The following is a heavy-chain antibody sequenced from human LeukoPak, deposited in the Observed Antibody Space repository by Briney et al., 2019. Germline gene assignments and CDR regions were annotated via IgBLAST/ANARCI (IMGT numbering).Heavy chain of an antibody. V-gene: IGHV4-59*01. CDR2: IFYTGST. CDR3: ARIWFVATIIGVEYYMDV. D-gene: IGHD5-12*01. CDR1: GGSISSYY. Sequence: SETLSLTCTVSGGSISSYYWSWIRQPPGKGLEWIGYIFYTGSTNYNPSLKSRVTISVLTSKNRFSLKLSSVTAADTAVYYCARIWFVATIIGVEYYMDVWGKGTTVTVSS. J-gene: IGHJ6*03.